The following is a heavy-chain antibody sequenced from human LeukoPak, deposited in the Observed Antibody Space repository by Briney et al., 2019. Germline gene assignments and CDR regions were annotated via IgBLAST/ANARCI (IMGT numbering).Heavy chain of an antibody. CDR3: ARGPIAVAGSDEALDI. V-gene: IGHV4-4*02. J-gene: IGHJ3*02. Sequence: SETLSLTCAVSGGSISSSNWWSWVRQPPGKGLEWIGEIYHSGSTNYNPSLKSRVTISVDKSKNRFSLKLSSVTAADTAVYYCARGPIAVAGSDEALDIWGQGTMVTVSS. CDR2: IYHSGST. D-gene: IGHD6-19*01. CDR1: GGSISSSNW.